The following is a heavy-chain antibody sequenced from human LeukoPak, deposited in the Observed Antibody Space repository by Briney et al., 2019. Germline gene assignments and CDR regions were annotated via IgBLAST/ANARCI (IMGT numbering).Heavy chain of an antibody. CDR2: IKQDGSEK. V-gene: IGHV3-7*01. Sequence: GGSLRLSCAASGFTFSSYWMSWVRQAPGKGLEWVANIKQDGSEKYYVDSVKGRFTISRDNAKNSLYLQMNSLRAEDTAVYYCARDREVYAVNWFDPWGQGTLVTVSS. CDR3: ARDREVYAVNWFDP. J-gene: IGHJ5*02. CDR1: GFTFSSYW. D-gene: IGHD2-8*01.